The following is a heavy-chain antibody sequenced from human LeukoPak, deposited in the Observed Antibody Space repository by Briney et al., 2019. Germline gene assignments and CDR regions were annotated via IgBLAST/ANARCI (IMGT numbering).Heavy chain of an antibody. V-gene: IGHV1-46*01. J-gene: IGHJ3*02. Sequence: ASVKVSCKASGYTFTSYYMHWVRQAPGQGLEWMGIINPSGGSTSYAQKFQGRVTMTRDTSTSTVYMELSSLRSEDTAVYYCARSGVDRDGYNYDGAFDIWGQGTMVTVSS. CDR3: ARSGVDRDGYNYDGAFDI. D-gene: IGHD5-24*01. CDR1: GYTFTSYY. CDR2: INPSGGST.